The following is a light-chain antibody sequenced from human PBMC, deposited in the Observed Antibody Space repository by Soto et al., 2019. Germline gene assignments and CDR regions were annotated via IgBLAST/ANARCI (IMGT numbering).Light chain of an antibody. Sequence: QSALTQPASVSGSPGQSITISCTGTSSDVGGYRHVSWYQHHPGKAPKLMIYEVSNRPSGVSNRFSGSKSGYTASLTVSALQAEDEADYYCSSYTDRNNLVFGTGTKLTVL. V-gene: IGLV2-14*01. J-gene: IGLJ1*01. CDR3: SSYTDRNNLV. CDR2: EVS. CDR1: SSDVGGYRH.